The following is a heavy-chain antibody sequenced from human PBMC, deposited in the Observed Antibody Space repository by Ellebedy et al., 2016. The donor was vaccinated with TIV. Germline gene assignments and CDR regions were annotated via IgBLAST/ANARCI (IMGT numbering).Heavy chain of an antibody. Sequence: GESLKISCAASGFTFSSYAMSWVRQAPGKGLEWVSAISGSGGSTYYADSVKGRFTISRDNSKNTLYLQMNSLRAEDTAVYYCAKVPDYYGSGSYFDYWGQGTLVTVSS. CDR2: ISGSGGST. CDR1: GFTFSSYA. D-gene: IGHD3-10*01. CDR3: AKVPDYYGSGSYFDY. V-gene: IGHV3-23*01. J-gene: IGHJ4*02.